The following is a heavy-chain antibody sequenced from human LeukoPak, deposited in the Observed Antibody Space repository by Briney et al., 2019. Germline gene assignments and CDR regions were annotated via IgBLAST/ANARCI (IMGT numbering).Heavy chain of an antibody. D-gene: IGHD3-22*01. CDR3: SIHARYYYDSSGYLNYYYGMDV. CDR2: ISAYNGNT. V-gene: IGHV1-18*01. Sequence: ASVKVSCKASGYTFTGYGISWVRQAPGQGLEWMGWISAYNGNTNYAQKLQGRVTMTTDTSTSTAYMELRSLRSDDTAVYYCSIHARYYYDSSGYLNYYYGMDVWGQGTTVTVSS. CDR1: GYTFTGYG. J-gene: IGHJ6*02.